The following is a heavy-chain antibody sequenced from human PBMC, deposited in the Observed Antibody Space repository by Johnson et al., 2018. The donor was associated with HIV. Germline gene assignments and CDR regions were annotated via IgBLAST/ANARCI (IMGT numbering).Heavy chain of an antibody. CDR2: IKSKTDGGTT. D-gene: IGHD3-10*01. V-gene: IGHV3-15*01. J-gene: IGHJ3*01. CDR1: GFTFSNAW. Sequence: VQLVESGGGLVKPGGSLRLSCAASGFTFSNAWITWVRQGPGKGLEWVGRIKSKTDGGTTDYAAPVNGKFTISRDDSKNTLYLQMNSLKTEDTAVYYCTTDRGGSSDAFDFWGQGTMVTVSS. CDR3: TTDRGGSSDAFDF.